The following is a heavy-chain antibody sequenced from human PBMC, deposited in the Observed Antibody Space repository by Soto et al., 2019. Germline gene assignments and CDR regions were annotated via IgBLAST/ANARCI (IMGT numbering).Heavy chain of an antibody. D-gene: IGHD6-13*01. J-gene: IGHJ4*02. CDR3: ARLRASSWYMGGYLDY. CDR2: IVTSSAYT. CDR1: GFTFSDYY. V-gene: IGHV3-11*06. Sequence: QVQVVESGGGLVKPGGSLRLSCVASGFTFSDYYMGWVRQAPGKGLEYISYIVTSSAYTNYADSVKGRFSISRDNAKNSLHLVMNSLRAEDSGVYYCARLRASSWYMGGYLDYWGLGTQVTVSS.